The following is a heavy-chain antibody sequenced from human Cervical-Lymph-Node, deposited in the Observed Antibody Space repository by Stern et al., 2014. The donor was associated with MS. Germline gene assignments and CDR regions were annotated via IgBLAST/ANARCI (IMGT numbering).Heavy chain of an antibody. J-gene: IGHJ3*02. CDR1: GYSLSEIS. Sequence: VQLVQYGAEVKKPGVSVKVSCKVSGYSLSEISMHWVRQAPGKGLEWMGGFDTENDETVYAQNFQGRLTMTEDTSTDTAYMELSSLRSEDTAVYYCAGGGGTIDIWCQGTPVIFSS. D-gene: IGHD1-26*01. CDR2: FDTENDET. CDR3: AGGGGTIDI. V-gene: IGHV1-24*01.